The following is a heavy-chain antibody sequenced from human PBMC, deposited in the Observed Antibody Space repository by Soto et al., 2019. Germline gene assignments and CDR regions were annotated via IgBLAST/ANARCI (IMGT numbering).Heavy chain of an antibody. Sequence: QVQLVQSGAEVKKPGASVKVSCKASGYTFTSYYMHWVRQAPGQGLEWMGIINPSGGSTSYAQKFQGRVTMTRDTSSSTVYMELSSLRSEDTAVYYCARDLIPYAILTGYYLGGYFQHWGQGTLVTVSS. CDR1: GYTFTSYY. V-gene: IGHV1-46*01. D-gene: IGHD3-9*01. J-gene: IGHJ1*01. CDR2: INPSGGST. CDR3: ARDLIPYAILTGYYLGGYFQH.